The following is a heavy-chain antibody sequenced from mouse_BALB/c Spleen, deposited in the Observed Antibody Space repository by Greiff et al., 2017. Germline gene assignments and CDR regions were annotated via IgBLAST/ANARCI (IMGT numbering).Heavy chain of an antibody. J-gene: IGHJ3*01. CDR2: ISSGGSYT. CDR3: ARKSEGLRRGAWFAY. D-gene: IGHD2-2*01. V-gene: IGHV5-9-4*01. CDR1: GFTFSSYA. Sequence: EVKLVESGGGLVKPGGSLKLSCAASGFTFSSYAMSWVRQSPEKRLEWVAEISSGGSYTYYPDTVTGRFTISRDHAKNTLYLEMSSLRSEDTAMYYGARKSEGLRRGAWFAYWGQGTLVTVSA.